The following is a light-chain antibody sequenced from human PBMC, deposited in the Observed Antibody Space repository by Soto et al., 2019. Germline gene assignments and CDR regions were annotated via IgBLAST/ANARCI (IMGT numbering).Light chain of an antibody. CDR3: QQYNNWPLWT. V-gene: IGKV3-15*01. CDR2: GAS. Sequence: EIVMTQSPATLSVSPGDRATLSCRASQSISSNLAWYQQTPGQTPRLLIYGASTRAAGVPARFSGSGSGTEFTLTISSLQSEDFAVYCCQQYNNWPLWTFGQGTKVEIK. CDR1: QSISSN. J-gene: IGKJ1*01.